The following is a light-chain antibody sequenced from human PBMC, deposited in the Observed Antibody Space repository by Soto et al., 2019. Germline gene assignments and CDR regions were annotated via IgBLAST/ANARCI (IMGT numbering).Light chain of an antibody. V-gene: IGLV1-51*02. CDR3: GTWDSSLSGV. Sequence: QSVLTQPPSVSAAPGQKVTISCSGSSSNIGNNYVSWYQQLPGTAPKLLIYENNKRPSGIPDRFSGSKSGTSATLGITGLQTGDKADYYCGTWDSSLSGVFGGGTKVTVL. J-gene: IGLJ3*02. CDR2: ENN. CDR1: SSNIGNNY.